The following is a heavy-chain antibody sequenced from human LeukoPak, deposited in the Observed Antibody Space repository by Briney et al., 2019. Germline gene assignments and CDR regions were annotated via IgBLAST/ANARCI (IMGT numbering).Heavy chain of an antibody. V-gene: IGHV3-11*04. CDR1: GFTFSDTW. Sequence: GGSLRLSCAASGFTFSDTWMHWIRQAPGKGLEWVSYISSSGSTIYYADSVKGRFTISRDNAKNSLYLQMNSLRAEDTAVYYCARVHDYGDLYWGQGTLVTVSS. CDR2: ISSSGSTI. D-gene: IGHD4-17*01. CDR3: ARVHDYGDLY. J-gene: IGHJ4*02.